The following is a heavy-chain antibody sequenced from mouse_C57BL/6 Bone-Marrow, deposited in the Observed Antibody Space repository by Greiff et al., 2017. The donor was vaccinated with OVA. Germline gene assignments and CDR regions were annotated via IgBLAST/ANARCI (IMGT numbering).Heavy chain of an antibody. J-gene: IGHJ4*01. Sequence: EVQLVESGGGLVQPKGSLKLSCAASGFTFNTYAMHWVRQAPGKGLEWVARIRSKSSNYATYYADSVKDRFTISRDDSQSMLYLQMNNLKTEDTAMYYCVRVPELGRTHYYAMDYWGQGTSVTVSS. D-gene: IGHD4-1*01. CDR1: GFTFNTYA. V-gene: IGHV10-3*01. CDR2: IRSKSSNYAT. CDR3: VRVPELGRTHYYAMDY.